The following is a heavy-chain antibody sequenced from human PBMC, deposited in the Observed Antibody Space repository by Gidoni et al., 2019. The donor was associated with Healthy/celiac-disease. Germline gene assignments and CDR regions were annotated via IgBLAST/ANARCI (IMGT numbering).Heavy chain of an antibody. D-gene: IGHD5-12*01. J-gene: IGHJ4*02. V-gene: IGHV3-23*01. Sequence: EVQLLESGGGLFQPGGSLRLSCPASGFTFSSYARSWVRQAPGKGLEWGSAISGSGGSTYYADSVKGRFTISRDNSKNTLYLQMNSLRAEDTAVYYCAKWLTGYDYFDYWGQGTLVTVSS. CDR2: ISGSGGST. CDR3: AKWLTGYDYFDY. CDR1: GFTFSSYA.